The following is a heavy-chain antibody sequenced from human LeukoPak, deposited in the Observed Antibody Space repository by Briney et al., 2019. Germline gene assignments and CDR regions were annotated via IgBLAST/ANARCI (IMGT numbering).Heavy chain of an antibody. D-gene: IGHD6-19*01. CDR3: AREKDETVAPYLDY. V-gene: IGHV3-23*01. CDR2: ISGSGIST. J-gene: IGHJ4*02. Sequence: QPGGTLRLSCAASRFTFSRYGMSWVRQAPGKGLEWVSAISGSGISTYYADIVKGRFTISRDNSKNTLYLQMNSLRAEDAAVYYCAREKDETVAPYLDYWGQGTLVTVSS. CDR1: RFTFSRYG.